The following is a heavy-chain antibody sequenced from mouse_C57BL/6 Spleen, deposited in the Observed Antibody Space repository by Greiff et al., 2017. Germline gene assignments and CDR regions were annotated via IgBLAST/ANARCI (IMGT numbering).Heavy chain of an antibody. CDR1: GYTFTSYW. CDR2: IYPGSGST. D-gene: IGHD3-2*02. J-gene: IGHJ2*01. Sequence: QVQLKESGAELVKPGASVKMSCKASGYTFTSYWITWVKQRPGQGLEWIGDIYPGSGSTNYNEKFKSKATLTVDTSSSTAYMQLSSLTSEDSAVFYCARDSSGGHFDYWGQGTTHTVSS. V-gene: IGHV1-55*01. CDR3: ARDSSGGHFDY.